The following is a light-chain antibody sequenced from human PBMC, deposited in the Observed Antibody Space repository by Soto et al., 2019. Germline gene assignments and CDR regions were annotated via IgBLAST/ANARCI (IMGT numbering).Light chain of an antibody. CDR2: DVS. CDR3: RSFTTSTSYV. CDR1: SSDVGAYDY. J-gene: IGLJ1*01. V-gene: IGLV2-14*03. Sequence: QSALTQPASVSGSPGQSITISCTGTSSDVGAYDYVSWYQQHPGEVPKLMIFDVSDRPSGVSNRFSGSKSGNTASLTISGLQAEDEADYYCRSFTTSTSYVFGPGTKLTVL.